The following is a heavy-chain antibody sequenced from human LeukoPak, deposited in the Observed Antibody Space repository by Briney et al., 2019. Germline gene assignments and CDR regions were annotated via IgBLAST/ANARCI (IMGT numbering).Heavy chain of an antibody. Sequence: SETLSLTCTVSGGSISSYYWSWIRHPPGKGLQWIEYIYYSVSTNYNPSLKSRVTISVDTSKNQFSLKLSSVTAADTAVYYCARVTSGSQFNDYWGQGTLVTVSS. CDR3: ARVTSGSQFNDY. D-gene: IGHD3-10*01. CDR1: GGSISSYY. J-gene: IGHJ4*02. CDR2: IYYSVST. V-gene: IGHV4-59*01.